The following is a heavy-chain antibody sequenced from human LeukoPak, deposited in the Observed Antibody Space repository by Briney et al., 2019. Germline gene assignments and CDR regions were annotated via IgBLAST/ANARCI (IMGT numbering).Heavy chain of an antibody. D-gene: IGHD4-23*01. CDR2: IYYSGST. J-gene: IGHJ4*02. Sequence: PSETLSLTCTVSGGSISGGGYYWSWIRQHPGKGLEWIGYIYYSGSTYYNPSLKSRVTISVDTSKNQFSLKLSSVTAADTAVYYCAREEYDYGGNSERWGQGTLVTVSS. CDR1: GGSISGGGYY. CDR3: AREEYDYGGNSER. V-gene: IGHV4-31*03.